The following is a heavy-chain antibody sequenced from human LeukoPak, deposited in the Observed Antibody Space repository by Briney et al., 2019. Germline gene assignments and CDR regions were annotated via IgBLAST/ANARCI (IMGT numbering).Heavy chain of an antibody. CDR2: IRSKAYGETA. CDR1: GFTLNNAW. CDR3: TRDRGAYNLYDY. D-gene: IGHD1-1*01. Sequence: PGGSLRLSCAASGFTLNNAWMSWVRQAPGKGLEWVGFIRSKAYGETADYAASVKGRFTISRDDSKAIAYLQMNSLKTEDTAVYHCTRDRGAYNLYDYWGQGTLVTVSS. V-gene: IGHV3-49*04. J-gene: IGHJ4*02.